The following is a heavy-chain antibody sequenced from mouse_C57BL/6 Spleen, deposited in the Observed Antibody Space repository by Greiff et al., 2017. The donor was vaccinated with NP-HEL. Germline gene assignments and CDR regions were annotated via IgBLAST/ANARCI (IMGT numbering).Heavy chain of an antibody. J-gene: IGHJ2*01. CDR3: ARSEDYDVLYYFDY. CDR1: GYTFTSYW. CDR2: IYPSDSET. D-gene: IGHD2-4*01. V-gene: IGHV1-61*01. Sequence: VKLQQPGAELVRPGSSVKLSCKASGYTFTSYWMDWVKQRPGQGLEWIGNIYPSDSETHYNQKFKDKATLTVDKSSSTAYMQLSSLTSEDSAVYYCARSEDYDVLYYFDYWGQGTTLTVSS.